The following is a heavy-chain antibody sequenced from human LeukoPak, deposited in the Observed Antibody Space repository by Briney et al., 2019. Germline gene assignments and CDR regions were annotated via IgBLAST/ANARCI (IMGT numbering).Heavy chain of an antibody. J-gene: IGHJ3*02. CDR2: ISYDGSNK. Sequence: GGSLRLSCAASGFTFSNYALHWVRQAPGKGLEWVAVISYDGSNKYYADSVKGRFTISRDSSENTLYLQTNSLRAEDTAVYYCVLTVVNAFDIWGQGTLVTVSS. D-gene: IGHD2-21*02. V-gene: IGHV3-30-3*01. CDR3: VLTVVNAFDI. CDR1: GFTFSNYA.